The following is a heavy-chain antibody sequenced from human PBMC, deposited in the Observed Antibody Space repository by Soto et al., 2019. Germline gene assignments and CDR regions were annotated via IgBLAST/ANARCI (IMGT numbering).Heavy chain of an antibody. D-gene: IGHD5-12*01. CDR1: GYSFTSYW. V-gene: IGHV5-51*01. CDR2: IYPGDSDT. Sequence: GESLNISCKGSGYSFTSYWIGWVRQMPGKGLEWMGIIYPGDSDTRYSPSFQGQVTISADKSISTAYLQWSSLKASDTAMYYCARLKRDGYNYSPLYYWGQGTLVTVSS. J-gene: IGHJ4*02. CDR3: ARLKRDGYNYSPLYY.